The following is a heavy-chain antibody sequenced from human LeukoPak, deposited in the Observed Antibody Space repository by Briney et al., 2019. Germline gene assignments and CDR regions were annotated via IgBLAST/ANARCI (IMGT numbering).Heavy chain of an antibody. J-gene: IGHJ5*02. CDR2: ISGSGGST. CDR1: GFTFSSYG. Sequence: RGSLRLSCAASGFTFSSYGMSWVRQAPGKGLEWVSAISGSGGSTYYADSVKGRFTISRDNSKNSLYLQMNSLRAEDTALYYCTKAASSSPGGFDPWGQGTLVTVSS. V-gene: IGHV3-23*01. CDR3: TKAASSSPGGFDP.